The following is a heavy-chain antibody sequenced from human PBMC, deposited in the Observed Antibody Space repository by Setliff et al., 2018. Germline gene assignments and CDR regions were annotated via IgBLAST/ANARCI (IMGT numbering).Heavy chain of an antibody. CDR1: GGSISSYY. V-gene: IGHV4-4*08. Sequence: SETLSLTCTVSGGSISSYYWSWIRQPPGKGLEWIGYIYTSGSTNYIPSLKSRVTISVDTSKNQFSLKLDSVIVADTAVYYCASNPFNSGPPYYFDYWGQGTLVTVSS. J-gene: IGHJ4*02. CDR3: ASNPFNSGPPYYFDY. D-gene: IGHD6-19*01. CDR2: IYTSGST.